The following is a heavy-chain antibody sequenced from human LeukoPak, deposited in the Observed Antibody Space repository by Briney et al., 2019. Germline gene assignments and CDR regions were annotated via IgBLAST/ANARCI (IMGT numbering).Heavy chain of an antibody. Sequence: PGGSLRLSCTASGFTFSSYGMHWVRQAPGKGLEWVAVIWYDGSNKYYADSVKGRFTISRDNSKNTLYLQMNSLRAEDTAVYYCAKDLGYCSGGSCYGNDAFDIWGQGTMVTVSS. V-gene: IGHV3-33*06. CDR3: AKDLGYCSGGSCYGNDAFDI. D-gene: IGHD2-15*01. CDR1: GFTFSSYG. CDR2: IWYDGSNK. J-gene: IGHJ3*02.